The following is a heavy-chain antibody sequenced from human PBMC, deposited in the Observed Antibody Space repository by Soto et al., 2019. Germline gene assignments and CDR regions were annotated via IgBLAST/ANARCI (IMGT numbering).Heavy chain of an antibody. J-gene: IGHJ6*02. CDR3: ASTPHTMVRGVPAPYGMDV. Sequence: QVQLVQSGAEVKKPGASVKVSCKASGYTFTSYYMHWVRQAPGQGLEWMGIINPSGGSTSYAQKLQGRVTMTRDTSTSTVYMELSSLRSEDTAVYYCASTPHTMVRGVPAPYGMDVWGQGTTVTVSS. CDR1: GYTFTSYY. CDR2: INPSGGST. D-gene: IGHD3-10*01. V-gene: IGHV1-46*01.